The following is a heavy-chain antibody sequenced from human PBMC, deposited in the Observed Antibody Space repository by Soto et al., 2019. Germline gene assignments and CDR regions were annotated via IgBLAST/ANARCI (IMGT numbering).Heavy chain of an antibody. Sequence: VQFVESGGGLVKPGGSLRLSCAPSESTLSNVWMSWVRQAPGKGLEWLGRVKREIDGATTDYAAPVKGRFSISRDDSKNTVYLRMTSLRTEDTAVYYCTTDPIRDYWGLGTLVIVSS. V-gene: IGHV3-15*01. CDR2: VKREIDGATT. J-gene: IGHJ4*02. CDR1: ESTLSNVW. D-gene: IGHD2-21*01. CDR3: TTDPIRDY.